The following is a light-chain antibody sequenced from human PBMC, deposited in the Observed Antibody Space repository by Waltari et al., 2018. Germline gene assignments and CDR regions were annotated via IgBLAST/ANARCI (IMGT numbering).Light chain of an antibody. Sequence: QSALTQPPSASGSPGQSVTISCAGTSSDVGRFTYVSWFQQHPGKAPKLIIYEVNKRPSVFPDRFSGSKSGDTAPLTVSGLQAEDEADYYCSSYAGNNIYVFGTATKVTVL. CDR1: SSDVGRFTY. CDR3: SSYAGNNIYV. J-gene: IGLJ1*01. V-gene: IGLV2-8*01. CDR2: EVN.